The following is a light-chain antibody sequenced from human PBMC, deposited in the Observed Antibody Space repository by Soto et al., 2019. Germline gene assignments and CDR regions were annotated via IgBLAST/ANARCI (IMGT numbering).Light chain of an antibody. CDR2: GAS. Sequence: EIVLTQSPGTLSVSPGERATLSCRASQSVSSTYLGWYQQKPGQAPRLLISGASNRATGIPDRFSGSGSGTDFTLTISRLAPEDFAVYYCQQFGTIPFTFGPGTKVDV. V-gene: IGKV3-20*01. J-gene: IGKJ3*01. CDR1: QSVSSTY. CDR3: QQFGTIPFT.